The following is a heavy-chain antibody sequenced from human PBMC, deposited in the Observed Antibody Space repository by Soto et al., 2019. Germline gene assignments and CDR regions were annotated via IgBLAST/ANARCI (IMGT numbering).Heavy chain of an antibody. CDR1: GFSFTAAW. Sequence: QLVESGGGLVTPGKSVRLSCVGSGFSFTAAWMNWVRRAPGTGLEWVGRIKSKGRGETTDNSASVKSRFTISRDDSRNTVDLQMNSLKTEDTAVSYCSKQRGTSGSFYYGLEVWGQGITVTVTS. V-gene: IGHV3-15*07. D-gene: IGHD1-1*01. J-gene: IGHJ6*01. CDR3: SKQRGTSGSFYYGLEV. CDR2: IKSKGRGETT.